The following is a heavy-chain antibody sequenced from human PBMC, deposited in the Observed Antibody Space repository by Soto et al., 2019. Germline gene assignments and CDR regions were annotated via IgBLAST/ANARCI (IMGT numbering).Heavy chain of an antibody. CDR3: ARHGSIGARQNWFDP. V-gene: IGHV5-51*01. J-gene: IGHJ5*02. D-gene: IGHD6-6*01. CDR1: GYIFTNYW. Sequence: GASLKISCKGSGYIFTNYWIGWVRHMPGKGLEWMGIIYSGDSDTRYSPSFQVQSTISVDKSINTAYLRWSSLRASDTATYYCARHGSIGARQNWFDPWGQGTLVTVSS. CDR2: IYSGDSDT.